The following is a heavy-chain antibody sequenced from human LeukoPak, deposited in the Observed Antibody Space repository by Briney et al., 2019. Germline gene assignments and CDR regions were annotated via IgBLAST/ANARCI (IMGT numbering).Heavy chain of an antibody. CDR3: ARGQMAGY. J-gene: IGHJ4*02. Sequence: GGSLRLSCAASGFTFGSYGMHWVRQAPGKGLEWVAVISYDGSNKYYADSVKGRFTISRDNAKNSLYLQMNSLRAEDTAVYYCARGQMAGYWGQGTLVTVSS. V-gene: IGHV3-30*03. D-gene: IGHD5-24*01. CDR1: GFTFGSYG. CDR2: ISYDGSNK.